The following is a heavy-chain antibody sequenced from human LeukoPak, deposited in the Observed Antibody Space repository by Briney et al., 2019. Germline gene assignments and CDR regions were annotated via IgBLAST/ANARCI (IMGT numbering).Heavy chain of an antibody. CDR2: IIPIFGTA. CDR3: ARADYYGSGNYRYYYYMDV. Sequence: ASVKVSCKASGYTFTGYYMHWVRQAPGQGLEWMGGIIPIFGTANYAQKFQDRVTITTDESTSTAYMDLSSLTSEDTAVYYCARADYYGSGNYRYYYYMDVWGKGTTVTVSS. V-gene: IGHV1-69*05. D-gene: IGHD3-10*01. J-gene: IGHJ6*03. CDR1: GYTFTGYY.